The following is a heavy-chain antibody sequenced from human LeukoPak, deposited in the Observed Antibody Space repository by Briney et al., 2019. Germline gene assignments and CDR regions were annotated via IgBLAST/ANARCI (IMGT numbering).Heavy chain of an antibody. V-gene: IGHV3-53*01. D-gene: IGHD5-12*01. CDR1: GFTVSSNY. CDR3: ARVVEEEGYEYFDY. Sequence: GGSLRLSCAASGFTVSSNYMSWARQAPGKGLEWVSVIYSGGSTYYADSVKGRFTISRDNSKNTLYLQMDSLRAEDTAVYYCARVVEEEGYEYFDYWGQGTLVTVSS. J-gene: IGHJ4*02. CDR2: IYSGGST.